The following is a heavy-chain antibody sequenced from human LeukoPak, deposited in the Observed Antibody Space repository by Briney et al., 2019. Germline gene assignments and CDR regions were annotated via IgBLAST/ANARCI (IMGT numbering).Heavy chain of an antibody. J-gene: IGHJ5*02. CDR2: IYSGGDT. D-gene: IGHD3-10*01. CDR3: AKGSGSDHPPFDP. CDR1: GFTVSSKY. Sequence: GGSLRLSCAASGFTVSSKYMSWVRQAPGKGLEWVSVIYSGGDTYYADSVKGRFTISRDNSKNMIYLEMSSLKAEDTAVYYCAKGSGSDHPPFDPWGQGTLVTVSS. V-gene: IGHV3-66*01.